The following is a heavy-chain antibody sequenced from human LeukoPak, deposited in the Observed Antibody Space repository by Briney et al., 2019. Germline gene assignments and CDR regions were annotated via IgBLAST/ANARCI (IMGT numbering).Heavy chain of an antibody. CDR2: ISGRSSVV. CDR3: ARGIGYCGGGDSCSQTFDH. Sequence: PGGSLRLSCAGSGFTFSDFWMTWVRQTPGKGLQWVSHISGRSSVVYYPDSVKGRFTISRDNGKKLLYLQMNSLIPEDTAVYYCARGIGYCGGGDSCSQTFDHWGQGTLVAVSS. CDR1: GFTFSDFW. J-gene: IGHJ4*02. D-gene: IGHD2-15*01. V-gene: IGHV3-48*01.